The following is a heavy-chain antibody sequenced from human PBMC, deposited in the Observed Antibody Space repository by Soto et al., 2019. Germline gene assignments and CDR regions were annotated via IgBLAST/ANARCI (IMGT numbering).Heavy chain of an antibody. CDR3: AGARNDNYYSGMDV. CDR2: IIPIFGTA. V-gene: IGHV1-69*12. D-gene: IGHD3-22*01. Sequence: QVQLVQSGAEVKKPGSPVKVSCKASGGTFSRYGISWVRQAPGQGLEWMGGIIPIFGTANYAQKFQGRVTITADESTSTAYMELSSLRSEDTAVYYCAGARNDNYYSGMDVWGQGTTVTVSS. J-gene: IGHJ6*02. CDR1: GGTFSRYG.